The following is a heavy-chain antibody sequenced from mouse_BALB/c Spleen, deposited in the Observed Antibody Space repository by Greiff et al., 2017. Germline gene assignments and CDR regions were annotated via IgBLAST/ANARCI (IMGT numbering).Heavy chain of an antibody. V-gene: IGHV2-9*02. CDR2: IWAGGST. D-gene: IGHD1-1*02. CDR1: GFSLTSYG. Sequence: VHLVESGPGLVAPSQSLSITCTVSGFSLTSYGVHWVRQPPGKGLEWLGVIWAGGSTNYNSALMSRLSISKDNSKSQVFLKMNSLQTDDTAMYYCARDYGPSFDYWGQGTTLTVSS. J-gene: IGHJ2*01. CDR3: ARDYGPSFDY.